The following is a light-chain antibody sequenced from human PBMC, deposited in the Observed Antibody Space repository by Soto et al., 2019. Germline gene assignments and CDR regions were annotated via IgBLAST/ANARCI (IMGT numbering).Light chain of an antibody. J-gene: IGKJ5*01. CDR1: QNINNY. V-gene: IGKV1-33*01. CDR3: QQYENLPT. CDR2: DAS. Sequence: IHMAHSPSSLSASLGDRVTMTFQAIQNINNYLNWYQQKPGRAPKLLIYDASNLEAGVPSRFRGSGSGTDFTFTISRLQPEDIATYYCQQYENLPTFGQGTRLEIK.